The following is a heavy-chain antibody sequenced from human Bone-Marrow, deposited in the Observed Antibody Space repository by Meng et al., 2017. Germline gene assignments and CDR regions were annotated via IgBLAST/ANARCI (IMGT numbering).Heavy chain of an antibody. CDR2: IRSETYGGTT. D-gene: IGHD2-2*01. V-gene: IGHV3-49*03. Sequence: GGSLRLSCSASGFTFGDHAMSWFRQAPGKGLEWVGFIRSETYGGTTEYAASVKGRFTISRDDSKSIAYLRMNSLKTEDTAVYYCTTDVEGSCSSTSCYAVDYWGQGTPVTVSS. CDR1: GFTFGDHA. J-gene: IGHJ4*01. CDR3: TTDVEGSCSSTSCYAVDY.